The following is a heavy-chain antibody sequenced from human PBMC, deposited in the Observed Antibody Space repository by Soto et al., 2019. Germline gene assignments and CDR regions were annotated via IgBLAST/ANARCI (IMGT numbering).Heavy chain of an antibody. J-gene: IGHJ6*02. Sequence: PSETLSLTCTVSGGSVSSGSYYWSWIRQPPGKGLEWIGYIYYSGSTNYNPSLKSRVTISVDTSKNQFSLKLSSVTAADTAVYYCARSVAASIRNWGQGTTVTVSS. D-gene: IGHD2-15*01. CDR2: IYYSGST. CDR3: ARSVAASIRN. V-gene: IGHV4-61*01. CDR1: GGSVSSGSYY.